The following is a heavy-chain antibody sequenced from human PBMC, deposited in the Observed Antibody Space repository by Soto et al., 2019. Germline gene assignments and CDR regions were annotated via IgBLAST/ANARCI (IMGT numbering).Heavy chain of an antibody. Sequence: QVQLVQSGAEVKKPGASVKVSCKASGYTFTSYGISWVRQAPGQGLEWMGWISAYNGNTNYAQKLQGRVTMTTDTSTSTAYVELRSLRSDDTAVYYCARATLTTDYYYGMDVWGQGTTVTVSS. V-gene: IGHV1-18*01. CDR2: ISAYNGNT. CDR1: GYTFTSYG. J-gene: IGHJ6*02. D-gene: IGHD4-4*01. CDR3: ARATLTTDYYYGMDV.